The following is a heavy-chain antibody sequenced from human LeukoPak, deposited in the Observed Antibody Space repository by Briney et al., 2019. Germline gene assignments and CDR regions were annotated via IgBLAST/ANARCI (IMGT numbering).Heavy chain of an antibody. CDR1: GFTYSSYG. J-gene: IGHJ6*03. Sequence: PGGSLRLSCAASGFTYSSYGMHWVRQAPGKGLEWVAFIRYDGSNKYYADSVKGRFTISRDNSKNTLYLQMNSLRAEDTAVYYCANLSDGCGYRTCYYYYYYYMDVWGKGTTVTISS. D-gene: IGHD5-18*01. V-gene: IGHV3-30*02. CDR3: ANLSDGCGYRTCYYYYYYYMDV. CDR2: IRYDGSNK.